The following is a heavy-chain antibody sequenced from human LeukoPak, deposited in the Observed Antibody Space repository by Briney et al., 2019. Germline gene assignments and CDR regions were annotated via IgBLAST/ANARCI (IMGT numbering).Heavy chain of an antibody. D-gene: IGHD6-13*01. J-gene: IGHJ6*02. CDR2: ISWNSGSI. CDR3: AKDGPVGYSSSWYSVDYGMDV. V-gene: IGHV3-9*01. Sequence: GRSLRLSCAASGFTFDDYAMHWVRQAPGKGLEWVSGISWNSGSIGYADSVKGRFTISRDNAKNSLYLQMNSLRAEDTALYYCAKDGPVGYSSSWYSVDYGMDVWGQGTTVTVSS. CDR1: GFTFDDYA.